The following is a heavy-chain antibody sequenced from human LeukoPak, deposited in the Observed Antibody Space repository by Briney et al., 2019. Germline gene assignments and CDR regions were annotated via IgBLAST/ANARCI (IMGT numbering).Heavy chain of an antibody. Sequence: GGSLRLSCAASGFTFSSYSMNWVRQAPGKGLEWVSSISSSSSYIYYADSVKGRFTISRDNAKNSLYLQMNSLRAEDTAVYYCARVGDIVVVVAATEAFDIWGQGAMVTVSS. D-gene: IGHD2-15*01. V-gene: IGHV3-21*01. CDR1: GFTFSSYS. CDR2: ISSSSSYI. J-gene: IGHJ3*02. CDR3: ARVGDIVVVVAATEAFDI.